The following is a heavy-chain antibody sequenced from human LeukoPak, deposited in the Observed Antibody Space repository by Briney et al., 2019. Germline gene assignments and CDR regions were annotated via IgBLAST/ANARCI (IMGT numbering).Heavy chain of an antibody. V-gene: IGHV3-74*01. CDR1: GFSFSTYW. CDR3: ARVRSDYSSSSPPDY. CDR2: IDNGGTTT. J-gene: IGHJ4*02. D-gene: IGHD6-6*01. Sequence: GGSLRLFCVASGFSFSTYWMHWVRQAPGKGLVWVSRIDNGGTTTLYADSVRGRFTISRDNAKSTLYLQMNSLRAEDTAIYFCARVRSDYSSSSPPDYWGQGTPVTVSS.